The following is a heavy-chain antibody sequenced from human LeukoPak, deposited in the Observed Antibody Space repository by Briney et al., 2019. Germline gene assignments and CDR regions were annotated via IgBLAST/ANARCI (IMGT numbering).Heavy chain of an antibody. V-gene: IGHV3-30*04. CDR1: GFTFSSYA. D-gene: IGHD2-15*01. CDR2: ISYDGSNK. J-gene: IGHJ4*02. Sequence: SGGSLRLSCAASGFTFSSYAMHWVRQAPGKGLEWVAVISYDGSNKYYADSVKGRFIISRDNSKNTLYLQMNSLRAEDTAVYYCARDWGYCSGGSCYSFDYWGQGTLVTVSS. CDR3: ARDWGYCSGGSCYSFDY.